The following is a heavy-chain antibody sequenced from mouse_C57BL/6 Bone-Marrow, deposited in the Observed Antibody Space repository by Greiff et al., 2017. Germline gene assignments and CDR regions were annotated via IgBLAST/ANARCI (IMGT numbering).Heavy chain of an antibody. J-gene: IGHJ2*01. CDR3: TTFANYYGSGPYSLDY. Sequence: EVQLQESGAELVRPGASVKLSCTASGFNFKDDCMHWVKQRPEQGLEWIGWIDPDNCDTKYASKFQGKATLTADTSSNTAYLHLSTLTSEDTAVCYRTTFANYYGSGPYSLDYWGQGTTLTVSS. CDR2: IDPDNCDT. CDR1: GFNFKDDC. V-gene: IGHV14-4*01. D-gene: IGHD1-1*01.